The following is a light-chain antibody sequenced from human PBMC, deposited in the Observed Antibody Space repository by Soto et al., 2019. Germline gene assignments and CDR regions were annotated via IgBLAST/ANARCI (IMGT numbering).Light chain of an antibody. J-gene: IGKJ4*01. CDR3: QQFSSYPLT. CDR2: AAS. Sequence: EIVLTQSPGTLSLSPGERATLSCRASQSLSSGYLAWYQQKPGQAPRILIYAASSRATGIPDRFSGSGSGTDFTLTISRLEPEDFAVYYCQQFSSYPLTFGGGTKVDIK. V-gene: IGKV3-20*01. CDR1: QSLSSGY.